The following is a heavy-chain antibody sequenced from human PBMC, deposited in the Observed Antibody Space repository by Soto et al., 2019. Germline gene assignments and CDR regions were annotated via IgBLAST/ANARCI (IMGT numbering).Heavy chain of an antibody. V-gene: IGHV3-33*01. CDR2: IWYDGSNK. D-gene: IGHD4-17*01. CDR1: GLTFSSYG. J-gene: IGHJ4*02. CDR3: ARDPSMTTVPPSFDY. Sequence: GGSLRRSCAASGLTFSSYGMDGVRQAPGKGLEWVAVIWYDGSNKYYADSVKGRFTISRDNSKNTLYLQMNSLRAEDTAVYYCARDPSMTTVPPSFDYWGQGTLVTVSS.